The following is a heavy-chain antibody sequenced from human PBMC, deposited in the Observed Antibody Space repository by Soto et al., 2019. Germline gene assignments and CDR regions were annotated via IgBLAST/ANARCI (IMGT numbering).Heavy chain of an antibody. J-gene: IGHJ5*02. Sequence: SVKVSCKASVGTFSTYAINWVRQAPGQGLEWMGGIIPIFGTANYAQKFQDRVTITADESTSTAYMELSSLRSEDTAVYYCASHSFYYDSSGYCPPLGSWGQGTMVTVSS. CDR3: ASHSFYYDSSGYCPPLGS. D-gene: IGHD3-22*01. CDR2: IIPIFGTA. CDR1: VGTFSTYA. V-gene: IGHV1-69*13.